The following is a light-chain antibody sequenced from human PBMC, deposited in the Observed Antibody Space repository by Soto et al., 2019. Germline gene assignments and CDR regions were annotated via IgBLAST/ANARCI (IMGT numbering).Light chain of an antibody. Sequence: TLSLSPGERATLSCRASQSVSSGYLAWYQQKPGQAPRLLIYGASSRATGIPDRFSGSGSGTDFTLTISRLEPEDFEVYYCQQYGSSPLTFGGGTKVEI. CDR2: GAS. V-gene: IGKV3-20*01. CDR3: QQYGSSPLT. J-gene: IGKJ4*01. CDR1: QSVSSGY.